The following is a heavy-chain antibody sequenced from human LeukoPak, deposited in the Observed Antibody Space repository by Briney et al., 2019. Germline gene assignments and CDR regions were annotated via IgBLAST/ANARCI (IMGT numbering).Heavy chain of an antibody. D-gene: IGHD5-18*01. CDR2: ISSTSSTR. CDR3: ARDRGVALQLWTDLDY. Sequence: GGSLRLSCAASEFTFSDYYMSWVRQAPGKGLAWVSYISSTSSTRYYADSVKGRFTISRDNAKNSLYLQMNSLRAEDTAVYYCARDRGVALQLWTDLDYWGQGTLVTVSS. V-gene: IGHV3-11*04. CDR1: EFTFSDYY. J-gene: IGHJ4*02.